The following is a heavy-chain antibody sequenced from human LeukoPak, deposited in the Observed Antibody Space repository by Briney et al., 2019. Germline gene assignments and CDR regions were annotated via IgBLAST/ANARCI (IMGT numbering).Heavy chain of an antibody. D-gene: IGHD3-22*01. V-gene: IGHV1-24*01. Sequence: ASVKVSCKVSGYTLTELSMHWVRQAPGKGLEWMGGFDPEDGETIYAQKFQGRVTMTEDTSTDTAYMELSSLRSEDTAVYYCATDLASSVPRDAFDIWGQGTMVTVSS. CDR1: GYTLTELS. CDR3: ATDLASSVPRDAFDI. CDR2: FDPEDGET. J-gene: IGHJ3*02.